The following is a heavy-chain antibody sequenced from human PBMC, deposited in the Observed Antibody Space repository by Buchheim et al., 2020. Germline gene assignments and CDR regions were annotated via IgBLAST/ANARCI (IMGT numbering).Heavy chain of an antibody. J-gene: IGHJ6*02. CDR3: ARVSGRLLWFREPIDGMDV. D-gene: IGHD3-10*01. CDR1: GGSITSGDYY. Sequence: QVQLQESGPGLVKPSQTLSLTCTVSGGSITSGDYYWNWIRQPPGKGLEWIGYIYYSGSTYYNPSLKSRVTISVDTSKNQFSLKLSSVTAADTAVYYCARVSGRLLWFREPIDGMDVWGQGTT. CDR2: IYYSGST. V-gene: IGHV4-30-4*01.